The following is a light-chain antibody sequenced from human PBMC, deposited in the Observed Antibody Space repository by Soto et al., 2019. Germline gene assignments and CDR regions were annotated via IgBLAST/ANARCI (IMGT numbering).Light chain of an antibody. CDR3: QSYDSSLREV. Sequence: QSVLTQPPSASGTPGQRVTISCSGSSXNIATNYVYWYQQLPGTAPKLLIYRNNRRPSGVPDRFSASKSGTSASLAISGLRSEDEADYYCQSYDSSLREVFGTGTKVTVL. CDR2: RNN. J-gene: IGLJ1*01. V-gene: IGLV1-47*01. CDR1: SXNIATNY.